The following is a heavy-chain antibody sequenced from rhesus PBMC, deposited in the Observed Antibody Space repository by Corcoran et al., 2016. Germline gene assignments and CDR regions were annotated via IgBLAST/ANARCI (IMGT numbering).Heavy chain of an antibody. Sequence: QVQLQESGPGLVKPSETLSLTCAVSGGSFSSYWWSWIRQPPGKGLEWIGEINGNSGSTNYNPSLKSRVTISKDTSKNQFSLKLSSVTAADTAVYYCARWEYSSGWYYFDYWGQGVLVTVSS. CDR2: INGNSGST. J-gene: IGHJ4*01. D-gene: IGHD6-31*01. CDR1: GGSFSSYW. V-gene: IGHV4-80*01. CDR3: ARWEYSSGWYYFDY.